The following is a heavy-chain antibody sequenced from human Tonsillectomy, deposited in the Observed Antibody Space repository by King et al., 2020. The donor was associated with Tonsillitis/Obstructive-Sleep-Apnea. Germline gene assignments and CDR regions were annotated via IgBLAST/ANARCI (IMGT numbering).Heavy chain of an antibody. D-gene: IGHD4-17*01. CDR2: INSDGSNT. V-gene: IGHV3-74*01. Sequence: VQLVESGGGLVQPGGSLRLSCAASGFTFSSYWMHWVRQAPGKGLVWVSRINSDGSNTSYADSVKGQFTISRDNAKNTLYLQMNSLRAEDTAVSYCARKRETTVTTKIRSLRYCGQGTLVTVSS. CDR1: GFTFSSYW. J-gene: IGHJ4*02. CDR3: ARKRETTVTTKIRSLRY.